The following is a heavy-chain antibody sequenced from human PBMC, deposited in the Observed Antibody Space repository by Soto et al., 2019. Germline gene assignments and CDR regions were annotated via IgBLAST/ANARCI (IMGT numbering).Heavy chain of an antibody. Sequence: ESGGGLVQPGGSLRLSCAASGFTFSSYAMSWVRQAPGTGLEWVSAISGSGGSTYYADSVKGRFTISRDNSKNTLYLQMNSLRAEDTAVYYCAKVRVSPRLGAALRHHYSYYGMDVWGQGTTVTVSS. CDR2: ISGSGGST. CDR3: AKVRVSPRLGAALRHHYSYYGMDV. D-gene: IGHD1-1*01. J-gene: IGHJ6*02. V-gene: IGHV3-23*01. CDR1: GFTFSSYA.